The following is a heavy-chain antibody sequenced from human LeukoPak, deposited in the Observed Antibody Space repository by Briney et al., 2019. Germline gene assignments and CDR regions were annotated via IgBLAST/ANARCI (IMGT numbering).Heavy chain of an antibody. D-gene: IGHD2-8*01. CDR1: GGSISGYY. CDR2: ISYSGST. V-gene: IGHV4-59*08. J-gene: IGHJ3*02. CDR3: ASFYCTHGVCQIGDGAFDI. Sequence: PSETLSLTCTVSGGSISGYYWSWIRQPPGKGLEGIGYISYSGSTNYNPSLKSRVTISVDTSKNQFSLKLSSVTAADTAVYYCASFYCTHGVCQIGDGAFDIWGQGTMVTVSS.